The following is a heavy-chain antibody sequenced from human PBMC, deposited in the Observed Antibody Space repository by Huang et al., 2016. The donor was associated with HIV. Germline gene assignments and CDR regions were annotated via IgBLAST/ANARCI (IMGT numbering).Heavy chain of an antibody. CDR1: GGSFSGYY. CDR3: ARERMMSWLDDHDAFDI. V-gene: IGHV4-34*01. J-gene: IGHJ3*02. Sequence: QVQLQQWGAGLLKPSETLSLTCAVYGGSFSGYYWSWIRKSPGKGLGVIGEITHSGSTNYHPALKSRLIISVDTSKNQFSLKLSSVTAADTAVYYCARERMMSWLDDHDAFDIWGQGTMVTVSS. D-gene: IGHD1-1*01. CDR2: ITHSGST.